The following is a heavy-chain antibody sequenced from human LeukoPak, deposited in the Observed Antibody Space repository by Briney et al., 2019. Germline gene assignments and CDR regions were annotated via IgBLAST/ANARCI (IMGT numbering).Heavy chain of an antibody. Sequence: ASVKVSCKVSGHTFTGFYMHWVRQAPGQGLEWMGWNNPDSGSTNYPQKFQCRVTMTRDTSISTAYMELSRLRSDDTAVYYCARDVLRSVYYMDVWGKGTTVTVSS. J-gene: IGHJ6*03. CDR1: GHTFTGFY. CDR3: ARDVLRSVYYMDV. D-gene: IGHD3-3*01. CDR2: NNPDSGST. V-gene: IGHV1-2*02.